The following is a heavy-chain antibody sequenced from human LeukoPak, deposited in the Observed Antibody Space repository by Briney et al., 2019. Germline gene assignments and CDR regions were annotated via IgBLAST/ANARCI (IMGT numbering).Heavy chain of an antibody. CDR1: GFTFGDYA. V-gene: IGHV3-7*01. Sequence: GGSLRLSCTVSGFTFGDYAMSWFRQAPGKGLEWVANIKQDGSEQYYVDSVRGRFTISRDNAKNSLYLQMNSLRAEDTAMYYCARQRYSDYWGQGTLVTVSS. J-gene: IGHJ4*02. D-gene: IGHD1-26*01. CDR3: ARQRYSDY. CDR2: IKQDGSEQ.